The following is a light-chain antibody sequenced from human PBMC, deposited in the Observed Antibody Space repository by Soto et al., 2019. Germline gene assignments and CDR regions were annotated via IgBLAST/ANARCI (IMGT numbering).Light chain of an antibody. J-gene: IGKJ5*01. CDR3: QQFGSSPIT. V-gene: IGKV3-20*01. Sequence: EIVLTQSPGTLSLSPGERAALSCRASQSVSSSYLAWYQQKIGQAPRLLIYGASSRATGIPHRFSGSGSGTDFTLTISRLEPEDFAVYFCQQFGSSPITFGQGTRLEIK. CDR2: GAS. CDR1: QSVSSSY.